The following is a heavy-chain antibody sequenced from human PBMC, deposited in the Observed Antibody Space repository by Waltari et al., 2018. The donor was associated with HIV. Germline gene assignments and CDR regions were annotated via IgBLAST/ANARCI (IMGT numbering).Heavy chain of an antibody. CDR1: GYTFTGYY. D-gene: IGHD2-15*01. CDR2: INPNSGGK. Sequence: QVQLVQSGAEVKKPGASVKVSCKASGYTFTGYYMHWVRQAPGQGLEWMGWINPNSGGKNYARKFQGRVTRTRDTSISTANMALSRLRSDDSAVYYCARITLGYCSGGSCPTNWYFDLWGRGALVTVSS. J-gene: IGHJ2*01. V-gene: IGHV1-2*02. CDR3: ARITLGYCSGGSCPTNWYFDL.